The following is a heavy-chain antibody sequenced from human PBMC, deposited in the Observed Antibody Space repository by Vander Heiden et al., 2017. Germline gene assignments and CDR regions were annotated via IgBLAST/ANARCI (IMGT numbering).Heavy chain of an antibody. Sequence: EVQLLESGGGLVQPGGSLGLPCAASGFTFSSYAMSWVRQRPGRGLEWVSASSGSGGTTYYADSVKGRFTISRDNSKNTLYLQMNSLRAEDTAVYYCAKKDYYDSSGPPRYWGQGTLVTVSS. CDR3: AKKDYYDSSGPPRY. J-gene: IGHJ4*02. CDR2: SSGSGGTT. D-gene: IGHD3-22*01. CDR1: GFTFSSYA. V-gene: IGHV3-23*01.